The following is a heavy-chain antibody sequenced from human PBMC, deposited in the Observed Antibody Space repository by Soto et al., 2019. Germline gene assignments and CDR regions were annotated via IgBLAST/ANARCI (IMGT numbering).Heavy chain of an antibody. CDR1: SGSISSSNW. CDR3: AKDTYSGYDSGPGDYYYYYMDV. J-gene: IGHJ6*03. CDR2: ISYDGSNK. D-gene: IGHD5-12*01. V-gene: IGHV3-30*18. Sequence: LSLTCAVSSGSISSSNWWSWVRQAPGKGLEWVAVISYDGSNKYYADSVKGRFTISRDNSKNTLYLQMNSLRAEDTAVYYCAKDTYSGYDSGPGDYYYYYMDVWGKGTTVTVSS.